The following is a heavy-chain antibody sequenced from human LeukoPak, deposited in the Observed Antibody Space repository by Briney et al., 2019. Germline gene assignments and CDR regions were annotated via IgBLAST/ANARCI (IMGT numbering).Heavy chain of an antibody. CDR3: GRGRGNGRPENYFDS. CDR2: MNPNSGNT. CDR1: GYTFTSYD. V-gene: IGHV1-8*01. Sequence: ASVKVSCKASGYTFTSYDTNWVRQATGQKLEWMGWMNPNSGNTGYAQNFQGRVTMTRNTSISTAYMELSSLRSEDTAVYYCGRGRGNGRPENYFDSWGQGTLVTVSS. D-gene: IGHD2-8*01. J-gene: IGHJ4*02.